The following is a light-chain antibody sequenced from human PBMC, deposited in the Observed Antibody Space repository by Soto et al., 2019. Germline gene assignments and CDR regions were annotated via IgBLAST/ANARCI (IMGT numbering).Light chain of an antibody. J-gene: IGKJ4*01. V-gene: IGKV3-15*01. Sequence: EIVMTQSPATLSVSPGERATLSCRASQSVSSNLAWYQQKPGQAPRLLIYGASTRATGIPARFSGSGSGTEFTLTISSLQYEDFAVYYCQQYNNRPPLTFGGGTKVEIK. CDR3: QQYNNRPPLT. CDR1: QSVSSN. CDR2: GAS.